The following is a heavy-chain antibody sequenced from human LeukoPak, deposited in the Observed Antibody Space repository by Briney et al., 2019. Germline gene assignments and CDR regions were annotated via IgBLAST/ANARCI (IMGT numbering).Heavy chain of an antibody. CDR2: TDWDDDK. CDR3: ARIVGGSGSYGDYVDY. V-gene: IGHV2-70*11. D-gene: IGHD3-10*01. J-gene: IGHJ4*02. Sequence: ESGPALVKPTQTLTLTCTFSGFSVNTSGMCVSWIRQSPGKALEWLARTDWDDDKYYRKPLKTRLTISKDSSKNQVVLTMTNMDPVDTATYYCARIVGGSGSYGDYVDYWGQGTLVTVSS. CDR1: GFSVNTSGMC.